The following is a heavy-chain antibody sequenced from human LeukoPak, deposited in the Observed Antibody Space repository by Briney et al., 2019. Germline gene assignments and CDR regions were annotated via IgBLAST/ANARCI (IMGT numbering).Heavy chain of an antibody. CDR2: FDPEDGET. Sequence: ASVKVSCTVSGYTLTELSMHWLRQAPGKGLEWMGGFDPEDGETIYAQKFQGRVTITEDTSTDTAYMELSSLRSEDTAVYYCATPNPLWFGELVYPFDYWGQGTLVTVSS. CDR1: GYTLTELS. D-gene: IGHD3-10*01. J-gene: IGHJ4*02. CDR3: ATPNPLWFGELVYPFDY. V-gene: IGHV1-24*01.